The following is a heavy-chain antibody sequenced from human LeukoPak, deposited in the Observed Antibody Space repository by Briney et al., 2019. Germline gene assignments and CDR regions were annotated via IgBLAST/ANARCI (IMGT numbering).Heavy chain of an antibody. CDR2: ISSNGGST. D-gene: IGHD3-22*01. Sequence: QPGGSLRLSCSASGFTFSSYAMHWVRQAPGKGLEYVSAISSNGGSTYYADSVKGRFTISRDNSKNTLYLQMSSLRAEDTAVYYCVKVMYYDSSGYYYGSFGAFDIWGQGTMVTVSS. J-gene: IGHJ3*02. CDR1: GFTFSSYA. V-gene: IGHV3-64D*06. CDR3: VKVMYYDSSGYYYGSFGAFDI.